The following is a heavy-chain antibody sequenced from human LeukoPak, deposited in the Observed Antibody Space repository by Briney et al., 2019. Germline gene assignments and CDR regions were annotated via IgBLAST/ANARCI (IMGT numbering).Heavy chain of an antibody. CDR3: AKLLLETGGIGEEFDY. V-gene: IGHV3-30*02. Sequence: AGGSLRLSCAASGFTFSSYAMYWVRQAPGKGLEWVACIRHDGNKKYYADSVKGRFTIYRDNSKNTLYLQMNSLTSEDTAVYYCAKLLLETGGIGEEFDYWGQGTLVTVSS. CDR2: IRHDGNKK. J-gene: IGHJ4*02. D-gene: IGHD3-22*01. CDR1: GFTFSSYA.